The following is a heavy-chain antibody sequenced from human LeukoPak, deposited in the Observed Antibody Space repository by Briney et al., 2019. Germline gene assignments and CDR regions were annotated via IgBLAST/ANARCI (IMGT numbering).Heavy chain of an antibody. V-gene: IGHV3-23*01. D-gene: IGHD5-18*01. Sequence: PGGSLRLSCAASEFTFSNFAMSWVRQAPGKGLEWVSYIRGGGAGTLYADSVKGRFTVSRDNYKSTLYLQMSSLRVEDTAVYYCAKCAQSYGNDAFDLWGPGTMVTVSS. CDR2: IRGGGAGT. J-gene: IGHJ3*01. CDR3: AKCAQSYGNDAFDL. CDR1: EFTFSNFA.